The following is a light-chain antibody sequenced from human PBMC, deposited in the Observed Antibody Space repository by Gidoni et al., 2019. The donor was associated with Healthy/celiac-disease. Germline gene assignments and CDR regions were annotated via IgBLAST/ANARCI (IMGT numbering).Light chain of an antibody. V-gene: IGKV3-20*01. CDR1: QSVSSSY. CDR3: QQYGSSPLFT. Sequence: IVLTQSPGTLSLSPGERATLSCRASQSVSSSYLAWYQQKPGQAPRLLIYGASSRATGIPDRFRGSGSGTGFALTISRLGPEDFAVYYCQQYGSSPLFTFGPGTKVDIK. J-gene: IGKJ3*01. CDR2: GAS.